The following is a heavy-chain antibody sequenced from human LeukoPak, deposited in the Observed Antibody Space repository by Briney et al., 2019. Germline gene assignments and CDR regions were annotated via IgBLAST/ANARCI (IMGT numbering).Heavy chain of an antibody. Sequence: SVKVSCKASGGTFSTYYAISWVRQAPGQGLEWMGRIIPIVGTANYAQKFQGRVTITADKSTITVYMELSSLRSEDTAVYYCARWTTTYLDYWGQGTLVTVSS. CDR1: GGTFSTYYA. J-gene: IGHJ4*02. CDR2: IIPIVGTA. CDR3: ARWTTTYLDY. D-gene: IGHD4-11*01. V-gene: IGHV1-69*04.